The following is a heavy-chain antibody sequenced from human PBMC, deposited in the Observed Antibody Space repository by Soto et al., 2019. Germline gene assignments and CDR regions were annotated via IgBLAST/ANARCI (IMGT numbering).Heavy chain of an antibody. Sequence: GGSLRLSCSASGFTFSTYAMHWVRQAPGKGLEYVSALNSNGGSTYYADSVKGRFTISRDNSQNTMYLQVSSLRVEDTAVYYCVKGGIPAAGRYWNYFDYWGQGILVTSPQ. CDR3: VKGGIPAAGRYWNYFDY. CDR2: LNSNGGST. V-gene: IGHV3-64D*06. D-gene: IGHD6-13*01. J-gene: IGHJ4*02. CDR1: GFTFSTYA.